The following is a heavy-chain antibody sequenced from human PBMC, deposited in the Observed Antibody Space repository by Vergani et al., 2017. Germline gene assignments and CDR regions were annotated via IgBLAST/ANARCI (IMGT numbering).Heavy chain of an antibody. J-gene: IGHJ6*03. CDR3: ARWVSRENYYYYMDV. CDR1: GGSISSYY. CDR2: IYYSGST. D-gene: IGHD4-23*01. V-gene: IGHV4-59*01. Sequence: QVQLQESGPGLVKPSETLSLTCTVSGGSISSYYWSWIRQPPGKGLEWIGYIYYSGSTNYNPSLKSRVTISVDTSKNQFSLKLSSVTAADTAVYYCARWVSRENYYYYMDVWSKGTTVTVSS.